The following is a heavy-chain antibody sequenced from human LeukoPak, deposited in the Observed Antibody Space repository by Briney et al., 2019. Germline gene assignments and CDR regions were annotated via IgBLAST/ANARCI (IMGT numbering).Heavy chain of an antibody. D-gene: IGHD1-26*01. J-gene: IGHJ4*02. CDR1: GGTFSSYA. CDR2: IIPIFGTA. V-gene: IGHV1-69*05. CDR3: GSQTTTSPSAFDY. Sequence: GASVKVSCKASGGTFSSYAISWVRQAPGQGLEWMGGIIPIFGTANYAQKFQGRVTITTDESTSTAYMELSRLRSEDTAVYYCGSQTTTSPSAFDYWGQGTLVTVSS.